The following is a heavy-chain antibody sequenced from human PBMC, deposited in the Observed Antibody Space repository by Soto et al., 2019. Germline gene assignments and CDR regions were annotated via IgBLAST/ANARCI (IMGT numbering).Heavy chain of an antibody. V-gene: IGHV3-7*05. D-gene: IGHD1-7*01. CDR1: GFTFSRYW. Sequence: GGSLRLSCTASGFTFSRYWMAWVRQAPGKGLEWVANIKEDGSDKFYGDSVRGRFTISRDNAENSLHLQMNSLRPEDTAVYYCARDYDWHYDYWGQGVLVTVSS. CDR2: IKEDGSDK. CDR3: ARDYDWHYDY. J-gene: IGHJ4*02.